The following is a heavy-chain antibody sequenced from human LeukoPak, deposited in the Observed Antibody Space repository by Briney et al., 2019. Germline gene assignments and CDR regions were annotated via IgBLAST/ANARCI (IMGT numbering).Heavy chain of an antibody. D-gene: IGHD6-13*01. J-gene: IGHJ4*02. Sequence: SSVTVSFQACGYTFTNYGSSWLRQAPGQGREGLGWISAYNSNTNYAQKLQGRVTMTTGTSTSTDYMELRSLTSDDTAVYYCAREGYSSSWYNYWGQGTLVTVSS. CDR1: GYTFTNYG. CDR3: AREGYSSSWYNY. V-gene: IGHV1-18*01. CDR2: ISAYNSNT.